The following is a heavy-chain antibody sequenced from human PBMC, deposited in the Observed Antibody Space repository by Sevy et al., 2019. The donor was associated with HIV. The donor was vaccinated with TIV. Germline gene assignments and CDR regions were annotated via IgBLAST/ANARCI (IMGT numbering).Heavy chain of an antibody. CDR1: GFTFGEYS. V-gene: IGHV3-49*03. Sequence: GESLKISCTASGFTFGEYSMSWFRHAPGEGLEWVSFSRSEVYGGRTEYAASVKGRFTISRDDSKSIAYLQMSSLKTEDTAVYYCTRGRRVYADYGVDYWGQGTLVTVSS. CDR2: SRSEVYGGRT. D-gene: IGHD4-17*01. CDR3: TRGRRVYADYGVDY. J-gene: IGHJ4*02.